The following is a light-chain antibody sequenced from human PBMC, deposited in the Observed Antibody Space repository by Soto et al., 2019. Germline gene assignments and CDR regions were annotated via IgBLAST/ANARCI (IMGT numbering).Light chain of an antibody. J-gene: IGKJ2*01. CDR3: QQYGSSPPYT. V-gene: IGKV3-20*01. CDR1: QSVSSAY. Sequence: EIVLTQSPGTLSLSPGERATLSCRANQSVSSAYLAWYQQKPGQAHRLLISGASIRATGIPERFSGSGSGTDFTLTISRLEPEDSAVYYCQQYGSSPPYTFGQGTKLEIK. CDR2: GAS.